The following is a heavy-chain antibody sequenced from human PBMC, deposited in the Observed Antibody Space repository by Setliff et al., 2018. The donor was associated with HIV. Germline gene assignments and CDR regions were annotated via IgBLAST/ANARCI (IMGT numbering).Heavy chain of an antibody. Sequence: SLKISCTASGFTFGDNFGDNAMSWVRQAPGKGLEWVGFIRSKAYGGTTEYAASVKGRFTISRDDSKSIAYLQMNSLKTEDTAVYYCTSERDGYNYGRPAFDIWGQGTMVTVSS. V-gene: IGHV3-49*04. CDR2: IRSKAYGGTT. CDR1: GFTFGDNFGDNA. D-gene: IGHD5-12*01. CDR3: TSERDGYNYGRPAFDI. J-gene: IGHJ3*02.